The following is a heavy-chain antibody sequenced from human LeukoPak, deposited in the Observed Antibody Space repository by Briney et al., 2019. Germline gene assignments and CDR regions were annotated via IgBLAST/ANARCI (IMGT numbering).Heavy chain of an antibody. Sequence: GGSLRLSCAASGFTFNSSAMTWVRQAPGKGLEWVSAISGIGNAIFYADSVKGRFTISRDSSKNTLSLQMASLRAEDTAVYYCARHLATSGSYPLDYWGQGALVTVSS. V-gene: IGHV3-23*01. D-gene: IGHD2-15*01. CDR1: GFTFNSSA. CDR2: ISGIGNAI. CDR3: ARHLATSGSYPLDY. J-gene: IGHJ4*02.